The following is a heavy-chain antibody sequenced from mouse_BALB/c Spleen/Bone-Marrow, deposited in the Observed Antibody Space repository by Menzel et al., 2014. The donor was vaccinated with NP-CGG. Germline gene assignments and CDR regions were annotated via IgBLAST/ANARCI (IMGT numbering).Heavy chain of an antibody. D-gene: IGHD1-1*02. CDR3: ARRGGSYVHFDV. Sequence: VQLVESGAELMKPGASVKISCKATGYTFXSYWIEWVKQRPGHGLEWIGEILPGSGSTNYNEKFKVKATFTADTSSNTAYMQLSSLTSEDSAVYYCARRGGSYVHFDVWGAGTTVTVSS. CDR1: GYTFXSYW. V-gene: IGHV1-9*01. CDR2: ILPGSGST. J-gene: IGHJ1*01.